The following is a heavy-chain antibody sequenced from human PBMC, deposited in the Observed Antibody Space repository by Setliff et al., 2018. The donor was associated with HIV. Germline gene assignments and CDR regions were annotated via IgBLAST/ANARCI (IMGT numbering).Heavy chain of an antibody. Sequence: SETLSLTCTVSGGSISTYYWSWIRQPPGKGLEWIGYISYSGSTNYNPSLKGRVTISVDTSKNQFSLKLSSVTAADTAVYYCATYADRESNRFDPWGQGILVTVSS. V-gene: IGHV4-59*08. CDR2: ISYSGST. CDR1: GGSISTYY. CDR3: ATYADRESNRFDP. D-gene: IGHD3-10*01. J-gene: IGHJ5*02.